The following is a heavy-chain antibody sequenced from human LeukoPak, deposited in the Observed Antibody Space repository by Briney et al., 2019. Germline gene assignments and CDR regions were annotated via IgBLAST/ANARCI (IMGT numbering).Heavy chain of an antibody. CDR3: ARGGYSSSWYTLNYYFDY. D-gene: IGHD6-13*01. CDR2: IGTAGDT. V-gene: IGHV3-13*01. J-gene: IGHJ4*02. Sequence: GWSLRLSCAASGFTFSSYDMHWVRQATGKGLEWVSAIGTAGDTYYPGSVKGRFTISRENAKNSLYLQMNSLRAEDTAVYYCARGGYSSSWYTLNYYFDYWGQGTLVTVSS. CDR1: GFTFSSYD.